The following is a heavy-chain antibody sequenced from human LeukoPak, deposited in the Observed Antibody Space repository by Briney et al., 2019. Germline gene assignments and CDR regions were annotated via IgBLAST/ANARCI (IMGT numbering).Heavy chain of an antibody. V-gene: IGHV3-23*01. CDR1: GFTFSSYA. Sequence: GGSLRLSCAASGFTFSSYAMSWVRQAPGKGLEWVSAISGSGGSTYYADSVKGRFTISRDNSKNTLYLQMNGLRAEDTAVYYCAKILRPYDSSGYYDYWGQGTLVTVSS. CDR3: AKILRPYDSSGYYDY. J-gene: IGHJ4*02. D-gene: IGHD3-22*01. CDR2: ISGSGGST.